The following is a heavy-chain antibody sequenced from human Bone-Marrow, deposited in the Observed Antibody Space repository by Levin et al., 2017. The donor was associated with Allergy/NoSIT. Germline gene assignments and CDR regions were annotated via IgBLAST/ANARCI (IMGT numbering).Heavy chain of an antibody. Sequence: ETLSLTCAASGFTFSSYAMSWVRQAPGKGLEWVSAISGSGGSTYYADSVKGRFTISRDNSKNTLYLQMNSLRAEDTAVYYCATHSEEWELWGGYYYYDGMDVWGQGTTVTVSS. J-gene: IGHJ6*02. V-gene: IGHV3-23*01. CDR2: ISGSGGST. D-gene: IGHD1-26*01. CDR1: GFTFSSYA. CDR3: ATHSEEWELWGGYYYYDGMDV.